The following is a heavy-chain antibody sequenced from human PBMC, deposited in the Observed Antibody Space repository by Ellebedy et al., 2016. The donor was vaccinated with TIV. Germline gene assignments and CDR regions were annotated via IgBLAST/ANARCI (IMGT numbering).Heavy chain of an antibody. V-gene: IGHV1-69*13. CDR1: GGTFGSYT. D-gene: IGHD6-19*01. CDR2: IIPVLGTA. CDR3: ARDPIAVAGTEGNY. J-gene: IGHJ4*02. Sequence: SVKVSXXASGGTFGSYTVNWIRQAPGPGLEWMGGIIPVLGTAHYAQKFQGRVTITADESTSTAYMELSSLRSEDTAVYYCARDPIAVAGTEGNYWGQGTLVTVSS.